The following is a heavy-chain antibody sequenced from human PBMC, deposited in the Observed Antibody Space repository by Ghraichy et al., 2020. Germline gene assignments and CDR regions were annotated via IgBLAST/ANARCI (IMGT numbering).Heavy chain of an antibody. J-gene: IGHJ6*02. CDR1: GFTVSSNY. CDR3: ARESRYCTNGVCYTGGSDYYYGMDV. V-gene: IGHV3-53*01. D-gene: IGHD2-8*01. CDR2: IYSGGST. Sequence: GGSLRLSCAASGFTVSSNYMSWVRQAPGKGLEWVSVIYSGGSTYYADSVKGRFTISRDNSKNTLYLQMNSLRAEDTAVYYCARESRYCTNGVCYTGGSDYYYGMDVWGQGTTVTVSS.